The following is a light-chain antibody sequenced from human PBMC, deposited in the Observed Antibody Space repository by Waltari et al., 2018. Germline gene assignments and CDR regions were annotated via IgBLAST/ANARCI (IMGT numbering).Light chain of an antibody. Sequence: EIVLTQSPGTLSLSPGERATLSCRASQSVASSYLAWYQQKPGQAPRLLIYGASSRATGIPDRFSGSGSGTDFTLTISSLDPEDFAVYFCQQRGDWQMSFGGGTKIEIK. V-gene: IGKV3D-20*02. J-gene: IGKJ4*01. CDR2: GAS. CDR1: QSVASSY. CDR3: QQRGDWQMS.